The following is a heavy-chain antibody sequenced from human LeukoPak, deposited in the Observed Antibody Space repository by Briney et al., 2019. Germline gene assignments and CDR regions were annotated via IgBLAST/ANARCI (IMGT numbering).Heavy chain of an antibody. V-gene: IGHV1-58*01. CDR2: IVVGSNDT. Sequence: TSVKVSFKASGFTFTSSAVQWVRQARGQRLEWIGWIVVGSNDTNCAQKFQKRVTIARDMSTNTAYMELSSLRSEDTAVYYCAAPHSSSWFDFWGRGTLVTVSS. J-gene: IGHJ4*02. D-gene: IGHD6-13*01. CDR1: GFTFTSSA. CDR3: AAPHSSSWFDF.